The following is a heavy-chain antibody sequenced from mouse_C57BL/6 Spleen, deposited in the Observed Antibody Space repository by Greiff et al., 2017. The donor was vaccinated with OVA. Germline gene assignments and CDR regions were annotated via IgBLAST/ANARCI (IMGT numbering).Heavy chain of an antibody. CDR1: GFTFSSYT. J-gene: IGHJ1*03. CDR3: ARQYYDYDGDWYFDV. V-gene: IGHV5-9*01. Sequence: DVKLVESGGGLVKPGGSLKLSCAASGFTFSSYTMSWVRQTPEKRLEWVATISGGGGNTYYPDSVKGRFTISRDNAKNTLYLQMSSLRSEDTALYYCARQYYDYDGDWYFDVWGTGTTVTVSS. CDR2: ISGGGGNT. D-gene: IGHD2-4*01.